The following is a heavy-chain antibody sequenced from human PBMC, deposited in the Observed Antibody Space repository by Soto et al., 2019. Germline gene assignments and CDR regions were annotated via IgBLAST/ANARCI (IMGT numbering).Heavy chain of an antibody. CDR3: ARDLYSSGWSDAFDI. V-gene: IGHV1-46*01. D-gene: IGHD6-19*01. J-gene: IGHJ3*02. Sequence: ASVKVSCKASGYTFTSYYMHWVRQAPGQGLEWMGIINPSGGSTSYAQKFQGRATMTRDTSTSTVYMELSSLRSEDTAVYYCARDLYSSGWSDAFDIWGQGTMVTVSS. CDR1: GYTFTSYY. CDR2: INPSGGST.